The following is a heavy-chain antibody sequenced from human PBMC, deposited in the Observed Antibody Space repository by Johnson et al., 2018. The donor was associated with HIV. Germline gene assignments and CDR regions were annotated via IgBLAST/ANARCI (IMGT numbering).Heavy chain of an antibody. Sequence: VQLVESGGGLVQPGGSLRLSCAASGFTFHDNGMTWVRQVSGKGLEWVSVIYSGGSTYYADSVKGRFTISRDNSKNTLYLQMNSLRAEDTAVYYCARDQSSSWPGDAFDIWGQGTLVTVSS. CDR1: GFTFHDNG. CDR3: ARDQSSSWPGDAFDI. V-gene: IGHV3-66*02. J-gene: IGHJ3*02. CDR2: IYSGGST. D-gene: IGHD6-13*01.